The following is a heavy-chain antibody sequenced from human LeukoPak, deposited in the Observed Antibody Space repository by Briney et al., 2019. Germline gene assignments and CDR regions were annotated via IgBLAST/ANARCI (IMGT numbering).Heavy chain of an antibody. CDR2: VDSRGNA. V-gene: IGHV4-39*01. CDR3: ARRSGFDEVPFDP. CDR1: GGSISSSSYF. Sequence: SETLSLTCIVSGGSISSSSYFWGWIRQAPGKGLEWIGNVDSRGNAYYNPSLKSRATISVDTSKDRFSLKLSSVTAADTAVYYCARRSGFDEVPFDPWGQGTLVTVSS. D-gene: IGHD5-12*01. J-gene: IGHJ5*02.